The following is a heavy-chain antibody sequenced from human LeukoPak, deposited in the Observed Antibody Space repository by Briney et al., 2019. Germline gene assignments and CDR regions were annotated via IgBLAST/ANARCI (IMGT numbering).Heavy chain of an antibody. D-gene: IGHD2-2*01. J-gene: IGHJ6*02. CDR3: AASPGGYYYYGMDV. Sequence: GGSLRLSCAASGFTVSSNYMSWVRQAPGKGLEWVSVIYSGGSTYYADSVKGRFTISRDNSKNTLYLQMNSLRAEDTAVYYCAASPGGYYYYGMDVWDQGTTVTVSS. CDR2: IYSGGST. V-gene: IGHV3-66*01. CDR1: GFTVSSNY.